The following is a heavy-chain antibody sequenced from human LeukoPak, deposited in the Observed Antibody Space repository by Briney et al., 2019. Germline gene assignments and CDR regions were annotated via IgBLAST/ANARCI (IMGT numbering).Heavy chain of an antibody. D-gene: IGHD4-17*01. CDR1: GFTFTSDG. CDR3: ARGYGLTPVNY. CDR2: ISAYNGNT. J-gene: IGHJ4*02. Sequence: GASVRVSCKASGFTFTSDGFNWVRQAPGQGLEWMGWISAYNGNTYYAQRFQGRVTMTTDTSTSTAYMELRSLRSDDTAIYYCARGYGLTPVNYWGQGTLVTVSS. V-gene: IGHV1-18*01.